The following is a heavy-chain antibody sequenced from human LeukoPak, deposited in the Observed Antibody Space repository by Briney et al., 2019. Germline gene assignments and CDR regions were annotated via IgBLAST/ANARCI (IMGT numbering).Heavy chain of an antibody. Sequence: GGSLRLSCAASGFIFSSYGMSWVRQAPGKGLEWVSSISGSGCGTYSADSVKGRFTISRDNSKNTLYLQMGSLRAEDMAVYYCARGSRNYYDSSGYYYYWGQGTLVTVSS. V-gene: IGHV3-23*01. CDR1: GFIFSSYG. D-gene: IGHD3-22*01. CDR2: ISGSGCGT. CDR3: ARGSRNYYDSSGYYYY. J-gene: IGHJ4*02.